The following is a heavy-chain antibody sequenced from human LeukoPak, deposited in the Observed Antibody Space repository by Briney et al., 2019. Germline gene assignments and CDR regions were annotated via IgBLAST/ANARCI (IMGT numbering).Heavy chain of an antibody. CDR3: ARGNWYVPLDY. Sequence: PSETLSLTCTVYGGSFSDYYWSWIRQPPGKGLEWIGEINHSGRTYYNPSLKSRVTMSVDTPKNHFSLKLTSVTAADTAVYYCARGNWYVPLDYWGQGTLVTVSS. V-gene: IGHV4-34*01. CDR2: INHSGRT. J-gene: IGHJ4*02. CDR1: GGSFSDYY. D-gene: IGHD1-20*01.